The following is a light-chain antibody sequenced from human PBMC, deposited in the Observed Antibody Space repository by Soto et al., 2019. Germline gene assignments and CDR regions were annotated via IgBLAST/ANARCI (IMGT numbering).Light chain of an antibody. V-gene: IGLV2-14*01. CDR3: SSYTSSSTLVV. CDR2: DVS. J-gene: IGLJ2*01. Sequence: QSALTQPASVSGSPGQSITISCTGTSSDVGCYNYVSWYQQHPGKAPKLMIYDVSNRPSGVSNRFSGSKSGNTASLTISGLQAEDEAEYYCSSYTSSSTLVVFGGGTKLTVL. CDR1: SSDVGCYNY.